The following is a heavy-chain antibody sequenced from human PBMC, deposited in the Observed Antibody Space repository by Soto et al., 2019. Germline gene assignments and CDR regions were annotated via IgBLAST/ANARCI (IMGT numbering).Heavy chain of an antibody. V-gene: IGHV3-21*01. D-gene: IGHD6-19*01. CDR3: ARDRGTAVAGTKY. CDR2: ISGSSSFM. Sequence: EVQLVESGGGLVKPGGSLRLSCAASGFTFSTYNMNWVRQAPGKGLEWVSSISGSSSFMEYADSVTGRFTISRDNAKNSLYLQMNSLRAEDTAVYYCARDRGTAVAGTKYWGQGTLVTVSS. CDR1: GFTFSTYN. J-gene: IGHJ4*02.